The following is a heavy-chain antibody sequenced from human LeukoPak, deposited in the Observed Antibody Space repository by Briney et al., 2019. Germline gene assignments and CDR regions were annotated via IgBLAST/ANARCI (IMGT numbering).Heavy chain of an antibody. D-gene: IGHD3-22*01. J-gene: IGHJ4*02. V-gene: IGHV3-33*01. CDR2: IWYDGSNK. CDR1: GFTFSSYG. Sequence: PGRSLRLSCAASGFTFSSYGMHWVRQAPGKGLEWVAVIWYDGSNKYYADSVKGRFTISRDNPKNTLYLQMNSLRAEDTAVYYCARDRGYYDSSGGDYWGQGTLVTVSS. CDR3: ARDRGYYDSSGGDY.